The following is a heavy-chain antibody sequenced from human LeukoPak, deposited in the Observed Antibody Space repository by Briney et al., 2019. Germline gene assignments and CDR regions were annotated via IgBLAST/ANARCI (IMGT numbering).Heavy chain of an antibody. D-gene: IGHD6-19*01. Sequence: GGSLRLSCATSGFTFSIYTMTWVRQAPGKGLEWVSTIIGSGGRTYNADSVKGRFTISRDNSKNTLYLQMNSLRAEDAAVYYCAKASSDSSGWSYYWGQGTLVTVSS. J-gene: IGHJ4*02. CDR2: IIGSGGRT. CDR1: GFTFSIYT. V-gene: IGHV3-23*01. CDR3: AKASSDSSGWSYY.